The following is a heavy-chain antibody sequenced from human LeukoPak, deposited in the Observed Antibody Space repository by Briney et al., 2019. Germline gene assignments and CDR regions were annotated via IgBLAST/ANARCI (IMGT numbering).Heavy chain of an antibody. CDR1: GFTFSSYG. D-gene: IGHD1-26*01. V-gene: IGHV3-33*01. CDR2: IWYDGSNK. Sequence: GGSLRLSCAASGFTFSSYGMQWVRQAPGKGVEGVAVIWYDGSNKYYADSVKGRFTISRDNSKNTLYLQMNSLRAEDTAVYYCARDYDSGSYYYWGQGTLVTVSS. J-gene: IGHJ4*02. CDR3: ARDYDSGSYYY.